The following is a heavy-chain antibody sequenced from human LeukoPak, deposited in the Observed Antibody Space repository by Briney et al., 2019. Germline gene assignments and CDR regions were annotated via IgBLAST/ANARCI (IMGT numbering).Heavy chain of an antibody. CDR3: ARVIAAAGTQYFDY. CDR2: INPNSGGT. CDR1: GYTFTGYY. V-gene: IGHV1-2*06. D-gene: IGHD6-13*01. J-gene: IGHJ4*02. Sequence: ASVKVSCKASGYTFTGYYMHWVRQAPGQGLEWMGRINPNSGGTNYAQKFQGRVTMTRDTSISTVYMELSRLRSDDTAVYYCARVIAAAGTQYFDYWGQGTLVTVSS.